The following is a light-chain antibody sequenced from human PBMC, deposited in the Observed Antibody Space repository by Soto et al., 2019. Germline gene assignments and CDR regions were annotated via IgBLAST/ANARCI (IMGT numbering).Light chain of an antibody. CDR1: QTVKSK. CDR2: GAS. V-gene: IGKV3-15*01. J-gene: IGKJ2*01. CDR3: QQYDDRYT. Sequence: ETVMTQSPDTLSVSPGESATLSCRASQTVKSKVAWYQQKPGQAPRLLICGASTRATGIPARFSGSGSGTEFTLTISSLQSEDFSVYYCQQYDDRYTFGQGTKLEIK.